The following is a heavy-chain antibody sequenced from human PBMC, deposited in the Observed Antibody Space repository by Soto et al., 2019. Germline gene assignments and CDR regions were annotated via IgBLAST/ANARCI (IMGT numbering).Heavy chain of an antibody. J-gene: IGHJ4*02. Sequence: EVQLLESGGGLVQPGGSLSLSCAASGFTFSTYAMSWVRQTPGKGLEWVAGISGSGGATYYADAVKGRLTISRDNSNNTLLLQMNSLGAEDTAVYYCAKDSNKYSSSLRGRYFDYWGQGIGVTVSS. CDR3: AKDSNKYSSSLRGRYFDY. D-gene: IGHD4-4*01. CDR2: ISGSGGAT. CDR1: GFTFSTYA. V-gene: IGHV3-23*01.